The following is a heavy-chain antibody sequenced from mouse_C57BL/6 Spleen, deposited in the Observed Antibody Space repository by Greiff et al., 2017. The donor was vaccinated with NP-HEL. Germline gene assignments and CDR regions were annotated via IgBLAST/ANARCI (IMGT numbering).Heavy chain of an antibody. V-gene: IGHV1-81*01. Sequence: VKLMESGAELARPGASVKLSCKASGYTFTSYGISWVKQRTGQGLEWIGEIYPRSGNTYYNEKFKGKATLTADKSSSTAYMELRSLTSEDSAVYFCARVSGFAYWGQGTLVTVSA. J-gene: IGHJ3*01. D-gene: IGHD6-2*01. CDR1: GYTFTSYG. CDR2: IYPRSGNT. CDR3: ARVSGFAY.